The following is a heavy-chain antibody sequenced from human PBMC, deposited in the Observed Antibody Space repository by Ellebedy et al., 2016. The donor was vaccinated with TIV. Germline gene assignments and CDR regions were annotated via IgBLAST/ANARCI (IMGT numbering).Heavy chain of an antibody. J-gene: IGHJ4*02. D-gene: IGHD3-10*01. Sequence: PGGSLRLSCAASGFTFSNYGMHWVRQAPGKGLEVVAVISYDGSEKYYADSVKGRFIISRDNSKNTLYLQMNSLRAEDTAVYYCARDRETWFGDPTGLDYWGQGTLVTVSS. V-gene: IGHV3-30*03. CDR2: ISYDGSEK. CDR1: GFTFSNYG. CDR3: ARDRETWFGDPTGLDY.